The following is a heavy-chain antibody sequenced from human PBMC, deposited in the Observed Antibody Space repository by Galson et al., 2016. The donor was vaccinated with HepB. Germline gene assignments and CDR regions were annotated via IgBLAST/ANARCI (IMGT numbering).Heavy chain of an antibody. D-gene: IGHD3-3*01. CDR3: ATVRFLEWLSGDY. Sequence: SCKASGYTFTSYGISWVRQAPGQGLEWMGWINAYNGNTNYAQKLQGRVTMTTDTSTSTAYMELRSLRSDDTAVYYCATVRFLEWLSGDYWGQGTLVTVSS. V-gene: IGHV1-18*01. J-gene: IGHJ4*02. CDR2: INAYNGNT. CDR1: GYTFTSYG.